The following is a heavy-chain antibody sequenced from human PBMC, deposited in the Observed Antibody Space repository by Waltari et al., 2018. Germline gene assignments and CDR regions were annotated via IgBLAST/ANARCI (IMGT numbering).Heavy chain of an antibody. CDR2: AYYRSTLSN. J-gene: IGHJ3*01. CDR1: GDNVSRNGAA. D-gene: IGHD3-10*01. CDR3: ASGRDSAFDV. V-gene: IGHV6-1*01. Sequence: QLQLRQSGPGLMKPSQTLSLTCAISGDNVSRNGAAWNWSRQSPSTGLQWLGRAYYRSTLSNDYAVSVKGRITIYPDTSKSLFSLQLNSVTPEDTAVYYCASGRDSAFDVWGQGTLVTVSS.